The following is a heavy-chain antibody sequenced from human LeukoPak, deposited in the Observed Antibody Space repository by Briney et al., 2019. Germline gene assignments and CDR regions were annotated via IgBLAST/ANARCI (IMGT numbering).Heavy chain of an antibody. CDR1: GYSFTSYW. Sequence: GESLKISCKGSGYSFTSYWIGWGRQMPGKGLEWMGIIYPGDSDTRYSPSFQGQVTISADKSISTAYLQWSSLKASDTAMYYCARLGSGLLWSGEPPTCFDYWGQGTLVTVSS. D-gene: IGHD3-10*01. V-gene: IGHV5-51*01. J-gene: IGHJ4*02. CDR3: ARLGSGLLWSGEPPTCFDY. CDR2: IYPGDSDT.